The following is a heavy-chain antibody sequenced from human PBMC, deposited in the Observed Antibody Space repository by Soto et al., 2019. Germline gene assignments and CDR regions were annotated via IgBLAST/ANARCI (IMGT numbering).Heavy chain of an antibody. CDR3: ARQMSSGLWAFDS. Sequence: SETLSLTCTVSVGSSSSGGYYWTWIRRHPGKGLEWIGSIYSTGLTYYNPSLGSRFTISVDTPNNKFSLEVTSVTAADTGFYYCARQMSSGLWAFDSWGQGTPVTVSS. D-gene: IGHD6-19*01. CDR2: IYSTGLT. CDR1: VGSSSSGGYY. J-gene: IGHJ4*02. V-gene: IGHV4-39*01.